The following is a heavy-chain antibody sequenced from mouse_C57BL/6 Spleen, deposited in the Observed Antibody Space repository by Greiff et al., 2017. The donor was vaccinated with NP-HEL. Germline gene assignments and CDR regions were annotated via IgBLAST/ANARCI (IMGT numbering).Heavy chain of an antibody. CDR3: ARFCYGYDPYYYAMDY. D-gene: IGHD2-2*01. Sequence: EVKLQESGGDLVKPGGSLKLSCAASGFTFSSYRMSWVRQTPDKRLEWVATISSGGSYTYYPDSVKGRFTISRDNAKNTLYLQMSSLKSEDTAMYYCARFCYGYDPYYYAMDYWGQGTSVTVSS. V-gene: IGHV5-6*01. CDR2: ISSGGSYT. CDR1: GFTFSSYR. J-gene: IGHJ4*01.